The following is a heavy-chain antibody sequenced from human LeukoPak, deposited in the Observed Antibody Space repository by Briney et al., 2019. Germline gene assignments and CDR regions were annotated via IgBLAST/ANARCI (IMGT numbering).Heavy chain of an antibody. Sequence: SETLSLTCTVSGGSISSSNYYWGWIRQPPGKGLEWIGSIYYSGSTYYKSSLKSRITISVDTSKNQFSLKLRSVTAADTAVYYCARNVTGGSSGYWRFDYWGQGTLVTVSS. D-gene: IGHD3-22*01. V-gene: IGHV4-39*01. CDR1: GGSISSSNYY. J-gene: IGHJ4*02. CDR2: IYYSGST. CDR3: ARNVTGGSSGYWRFDY.